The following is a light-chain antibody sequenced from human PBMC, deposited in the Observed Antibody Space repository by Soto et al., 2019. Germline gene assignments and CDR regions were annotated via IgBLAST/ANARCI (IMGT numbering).Light chain of an antibody. CDR1: TSDVGGYHF. CDR2: EVT. V-gene: IGLV2-14*01. Sequence: QSVLTQPASVSGSPGQSITLSCTGTTSDVGGYHFVSWYQQHPGKAPKLVIYEVTNRPSGVSDRFSGSKSGNTASLTISGLQAEDEADYYCYSYTTTSTYVFGSGTKVTV. J-gene: IGLJ1*01. CDR3: YSYTTTSTYV.